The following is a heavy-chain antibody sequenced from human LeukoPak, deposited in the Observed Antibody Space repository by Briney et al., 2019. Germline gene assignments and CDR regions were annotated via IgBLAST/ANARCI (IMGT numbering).Heavy chain of an antibody. D-gene: IGHD3-10*01. CDR2: INPNSGGT. CDR1: GYTFTGYY. J-gene: IGHJ4*02. V-gene: IGHV1-2*02. CDR3: ARGGPNKRDHMVRGVIIPMVDY. Sequence: ASVKVSCKASGYTFTGYYMHWVRQAPGQGLEWMGWINPNSGGTNYAQKFQGRVTMTRDTSISTAHMELSRLRSDDTAVYYCARGGPNKRDHMVRGVIIPMVDYWGQGTLVTVSS.